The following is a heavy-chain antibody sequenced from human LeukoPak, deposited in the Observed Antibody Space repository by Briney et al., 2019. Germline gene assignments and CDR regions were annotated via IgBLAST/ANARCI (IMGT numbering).Heavy chain of an antibody. CDR3: AKRVVIRSTDYFYYYIHV. Sequence: GGSLRLSCEASGFSFSYYGMHWVRQAPGKGLEWEAFIRYNGDNKYYADSVKGRFTVSRDNSQSTLYLQMNSLRVEDTAVYYCAKRVVIRSTDYFYYYIHVWGKGTTVTVSS. D-gene: IGHD3-3*01. CDR2: IRYNGDNK. V-gene: IGHV3-30*02. J-gene: IGHJ6*03. CDR1: GFSFSYYG.